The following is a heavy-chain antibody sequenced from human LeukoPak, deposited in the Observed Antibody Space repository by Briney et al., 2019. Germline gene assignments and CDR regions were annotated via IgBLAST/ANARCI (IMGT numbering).Heavy chain of an antibody. D-gene: IGHD3-3*01. CDR1: GGTFSSYA. CDR3: ARALRTITIFGVVIIGYLLKRAFDI. V-gene: IGHV1-69*13. CDR2: IIPIFGTA. J-gene: IGHJ3*02. Sequence: RASVKVSCKASGGTFSSYAISWVRQAPGQGLEWRGGIIPIFGTANYAQKFQGRVTITADESTSTAYMELSSLRSEDTAVYYCARALRTITIFGVVIIGYLLKRAFDIWGQGTMVTVSS.